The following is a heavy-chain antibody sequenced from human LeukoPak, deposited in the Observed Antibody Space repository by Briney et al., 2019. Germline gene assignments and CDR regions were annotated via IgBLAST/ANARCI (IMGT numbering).Heavy chain of an antibody. J-gene: IGHJ1*01. CDR3: ARGYSSGWYSRAEYFQH. CDR1: GGSISSSNW. CDR2: IYHSGST. D-gene: IGHD6-19*01. V-gene: IGHV4-4*02. Sequence: SVTLSLTCAVSGGSISSSNWWSWVRQPPGKGLEWIGEIYHSGSTNYNPSLKSRVTISVDKSKNQFSLELSSVTAADTAVYYCARGYSSGWYSRAEYFQHWGQGTLVTVSS.